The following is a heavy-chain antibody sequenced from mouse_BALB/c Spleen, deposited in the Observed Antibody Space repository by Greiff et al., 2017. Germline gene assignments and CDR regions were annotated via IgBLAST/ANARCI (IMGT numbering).Heavy chain of an antibody. CDR3: AREAYSRAMDY. J-gene: IGHJ4*01. CDR2: IWDGGST. Sequence: VKLVESGPGLVAPSQSLSITCTVSGFSLTSYGVNWVRQPPGKGLEWLGVIWDGGSTNYNSALMSRLSISKDNSKSQVFLKMNSLQTDDTAMYYCAREAYSRAMDYWGQGTSVTVSS. D-gene: IGHD2-10*01. V-gene: IGHV2-9*02. CDR1: GFSLTSYG.